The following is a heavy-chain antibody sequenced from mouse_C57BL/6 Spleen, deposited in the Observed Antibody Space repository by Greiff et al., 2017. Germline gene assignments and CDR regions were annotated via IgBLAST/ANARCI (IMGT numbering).Heavy chain of an antibody. Sequence: QVQLKQPGAELVLPGASVKLSCKASGYTFTSYWMHWVKQRPGQGLEWIGGIDPSDSYTTYNQKFKGKSTLTVDKSSSSAYMQLSRLTSEDSAVYYCARSPAYYSNLYAMDYWGQGTSVTVSS. CDR3: ARSPAYYSNLYAMDY. CDR1: GYTFTSYW. V-gene: IGHV1-69*01. CDR2: IDPSDSYT. D-gene: IGHD2-5*01. J-gene: IGHJ4*01.